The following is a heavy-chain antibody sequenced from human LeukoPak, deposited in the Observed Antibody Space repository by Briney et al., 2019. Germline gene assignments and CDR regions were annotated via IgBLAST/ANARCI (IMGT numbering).Heavy chain of an antibody. D-gene: IGHD5-18*01. CDR1: GFTVSSNF. CDR3: AKDRGGYSSFDY. J-gene: IGHJ4*02. V-gene: IGHV3-53*01. CDR2: IYSSGSA. Sequence: PGGSLRLSCAASGFTVSSNFMSWVRQAPGKGLEWVSVIYSSGSAFYADSVKGRFTIFRDSSKNTVHLQMDDLRADDTAVYYCAKDRGGYSSFDYWGQGTLVTVSS.